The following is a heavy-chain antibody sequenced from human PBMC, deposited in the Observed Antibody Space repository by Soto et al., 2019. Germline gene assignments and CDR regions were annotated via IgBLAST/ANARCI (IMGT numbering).Heavy chain of an antibody. Sequence: EVQLLESGGGLVQPGGSLRLSCAASGFTFSSYAMSWVRQAPGKGLEWVSVISGSGGSTYYADSVKGRFTISRDNSKNKLYLQMNGLRAEDTAVYYCAKDASRYPSPTCFDYWGQGTLVTVSS. D-gene: IGHD1-1*01. CDR2: ISGSGGST. CDR1: GFTFSSYA. CDR3: AKDASRYPSPTCFDY. J-gene: IGHJ4*02. V-gene: IGHV3-23*01.